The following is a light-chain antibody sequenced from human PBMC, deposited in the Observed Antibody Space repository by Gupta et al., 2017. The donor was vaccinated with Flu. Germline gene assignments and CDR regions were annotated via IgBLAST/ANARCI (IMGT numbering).Light chain of an antibody. CDR3: GTWDSSLDSRV. Sequence: SKSNIGDNYVSWYQQVPGTAPKLLIYDNNKRPSGIPDRFSGSKSGTSATLGITGLQTGDEADYYCGTWDSSLDSRVFGGGTKLTVL. V-gene: IGLV1-51*01. J-gene: IGLJ3*02. CDR1: KSNIGDNY. CDR2: DNN.